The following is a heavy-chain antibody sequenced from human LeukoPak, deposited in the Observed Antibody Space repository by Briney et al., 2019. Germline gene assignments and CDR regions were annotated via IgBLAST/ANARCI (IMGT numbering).Heavy chain of an antibody. V-gene: IGHV4-31*03. Sequence: SQTLSHTCTISGDSVNSGTSFWSWIRQPPGKGLEWIGYIYYSGSTYYNPSFRSRVTISLDASKNQFSLELNSVTAADTAIYYCSKSDHTHYMDVWGKGTTATVSS. CDR3: SKSDHTHYMDV. CDR2: IYYSGST. D-gene: IGHD1-14*01. J-gene: IGHJ6*03. CDR1: GDSVNSGTSF.